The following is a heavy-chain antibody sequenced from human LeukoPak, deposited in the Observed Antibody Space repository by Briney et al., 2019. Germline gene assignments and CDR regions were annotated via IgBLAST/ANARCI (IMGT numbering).Heavy chain of an antibody. Sequence: PGGSLRLSCAASGFTFSSYAMHWVRQAPGEGVEGVAVIWYDGSNTYYAESVKGGFTISRDNYKNTLYVQMNSVRDEDTAVYECAKDVERSALHTHSFDYWGQGTLVTVSS. V-gene: IGHV3-33*06. J-gene: IGHJ4*02. CDR2: IWYDGSNT. CDR3: AKDVERSALHTHSFDY. CDR1: GFTFSSYA.